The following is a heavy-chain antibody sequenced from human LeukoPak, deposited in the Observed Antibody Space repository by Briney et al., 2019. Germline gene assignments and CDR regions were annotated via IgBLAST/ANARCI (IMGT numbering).Heavy chain of an antibody. Sequence: GGSLRLSCAASGFTFSSYSMNWARQAPGKGLEWVSSISSSSSYIYYADSVKGRFTISRDNAKNSLYLQMNSLRAEDTAVYYCARSIVATYYFDYWGQGTLVTVSS. V-gene: IGHV3-21*01. J-gene: IGHJ4*02. CDR2: ISSSSSYI. D-gene: IGHD5-12*01. CDR1: GFTFSSYS. CDR3: ARSIVATYYFDY.